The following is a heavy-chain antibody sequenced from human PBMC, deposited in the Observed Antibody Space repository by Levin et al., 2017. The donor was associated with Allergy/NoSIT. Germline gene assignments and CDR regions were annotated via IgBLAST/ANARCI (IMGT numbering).Heavy chain of an antibody. Sequence: KVSCKGSGYSFTSYWIAWVRQMPGKGLEWMGIIYPGDSDTRYSPSFQGQVTISADKSISTAYLQWSSPKASDTAMYYCARQFGRYSGSYSYWGQGTLVTVSS. CDR1: GYSFTSYW. CDR2: IYPGDSDT. J-gene: IGHJ4*02. D-gene: IGHD1-26*01. CDR3: ARQFGRYSGSYSY. V-gene: IGHV5-51*01.